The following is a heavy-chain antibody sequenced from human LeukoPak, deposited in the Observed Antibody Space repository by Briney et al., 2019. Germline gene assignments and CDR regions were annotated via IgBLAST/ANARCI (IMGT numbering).Heavy chain of an antibody. CDR2: IYYTGIT. J-gene: IGHJ4*02. CDR3: ARPSKYCSSTSCYTQFDY. Sequence: SETLSLTCTVSGGSISTYGHYWGWIRQTPGKGLEWIGSIYYTGITYYNSALNSRFTISVDTSKNQFSLRLSSVTATDMAVYYCARPSKYCSSTSCYTQFDYWGQGTLVTVSS. D-gene: IGHD2-2*02. V-gene: IGHV4-39*01. CDR1: GGSISTYGHY.